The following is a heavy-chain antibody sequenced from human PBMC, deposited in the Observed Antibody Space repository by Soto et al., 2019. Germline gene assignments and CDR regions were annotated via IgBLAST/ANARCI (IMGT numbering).Heavy chain of an antibody. J-gene: IGHJ3*02. CDR2: IYHSGST. CDR3: ARVERGTATTVVDAFDI. Sequence: PSETLSLTCAVSGGSISSSNWWSWVRQPPGKGLEWIGEIYHSGSTNYNPSLKSRVTISVDKSKNQFSLKLSSVTAADTALYYCARVERGTATTVVDAFDIWGPGTMVTVSS. V-gene: IGHV4-4*02. CDR1: GGSISSSNW. D-gene: IGHD1-1*01.